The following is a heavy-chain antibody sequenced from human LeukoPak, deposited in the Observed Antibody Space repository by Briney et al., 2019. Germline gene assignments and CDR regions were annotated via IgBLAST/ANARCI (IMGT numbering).Heavy chain of an antibody. V-gene: IGHV4-59*01. D-gene: IGHD3-16*02. CDR3: ARGGIMITFGGVIALNWFDP. Sequence: SETLSLTCTVSGGSISSYYWSWIRQPPGKGLEWIGYIYYSGSTNYNPSLKSRVTISVDTSKNQFSLKLSSVTAADTAVYYCARGGIMITFGGVIALNWFDPWGQGTPVTVSS. CDR2: IYYSGST. CDR1: GGSISSYY. J-gene: IGHJ5*02.